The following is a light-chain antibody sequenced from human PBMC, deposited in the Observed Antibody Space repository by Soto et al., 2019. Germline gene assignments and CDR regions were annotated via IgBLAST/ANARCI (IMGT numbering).Light chain of an antibody. CDR3: QQYDSSPWT. CDR1: QSVNRNY. CDR2: GAS. V-gene: IGKV3-20*01. J-gene: IGKJ1*01. Sequence: EIVLTQSPGTLSLSPGERATLSCRASQSVNRNYLAWFQQKPGQAPRLLIYGASSRATGIPDRFSGSGSGTDLTLTISRLEPEDFAVYFCQQYDSSPWTFGQGTKVEIK.